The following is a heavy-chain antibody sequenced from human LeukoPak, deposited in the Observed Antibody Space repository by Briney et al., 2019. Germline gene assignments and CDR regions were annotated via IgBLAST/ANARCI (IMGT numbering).Heavy chain of an antibody. Sequence: GGSLRLSCAASGFTFSDYYMNWIRQAPGKGLEWVSSISGGSRTINYADSVKGRFTTSRDNAKNSLYPQVNSLRAEDTAVYYCARAGQSDYWGQGTLVTVSS. V-gene: IGHV3-11*01. CDR3: ARAGQSDY. CDR1: GFTFSDYY. J-gene: IGHJ4*02. CDR2: ISGGSRTI.